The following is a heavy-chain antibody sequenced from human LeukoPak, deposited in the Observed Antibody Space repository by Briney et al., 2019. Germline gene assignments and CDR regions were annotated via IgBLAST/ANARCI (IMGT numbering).Heavy chain of an antibody. CDR2: IDSSGGYM. V-gene: IGHV3-21*06. CDR1: GFTFNTYS. CDR3: LRGDRRDY. Sequence: GGPLRLSCEASGFTFNTYSMNWAREAPGKGLEWVSSIDSSGGYMFYADSVKGRFIISRDNAKDSLYLQMNSLRVEDTAVYYCLRGDRRDYWGQGTLVTVSS. J-gene: IGHJ4*02.